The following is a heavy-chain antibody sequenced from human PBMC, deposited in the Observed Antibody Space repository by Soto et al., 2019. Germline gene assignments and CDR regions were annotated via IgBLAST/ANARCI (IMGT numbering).Heavy chain of an antibody. CDR3: TTLSPKLRYFDWLLDPDAFDI. CDR2: IKSKTDGGTT. D-gene: IGHD3-9*01. V-gene: IGHV3-15*07. CDR1: GSTFSNAW. Sequence: GGSLRLSCAASGSTFSNAWMNWVRQAPGKGLEWVGRIKSKTDGGTTDYAAPVKGRFTISRDDSKNTLYLQMNSLKTEDTAVYYCTTLSPKLRYFDWLLDPDAFDIWGQGTMVTVSS. J-gene: IGHJ3*02.